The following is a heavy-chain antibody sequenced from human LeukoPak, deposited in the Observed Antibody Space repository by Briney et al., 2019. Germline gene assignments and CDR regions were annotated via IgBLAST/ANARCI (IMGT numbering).Heavy chain of an antibody. V-gene: IGHV4-39*07. D-gene: IGHD3-22*01. CDR2: IYYSGST. CDR1: GGSISSSSYY. CDR3: ARENYYDSSG. J-gene: IGHJ4*02. Sequence: PSETLSLTCTVSGGSISSSSYYWGWIRQPPGKGLEWIGSIYYSGSTYYNPSLKSRVTISVDTSKNQFSLKLSSVTAADTAVYYCARENYYDSSGWGQGTLVTVSS.